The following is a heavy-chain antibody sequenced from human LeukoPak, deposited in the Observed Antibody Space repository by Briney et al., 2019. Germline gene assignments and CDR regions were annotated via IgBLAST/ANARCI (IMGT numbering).Heavy chain of an antibody. V-gene: IGHV3-15*01. CDR2: IKSKTDGGTT. CDR1: GFTFSNAW. D-gene: IGHD6-19*01. CDR3: TTPGSGWYYFDY. Sequence: GGSLRLSCAASGFTFSNAWMSWVRQAPGKGLEWVGRIKSKTDGGTTDYAAPVKGRFTIPRDDSKNTLYLQMNSLKTEDTAVYYCTTPGSGWYYFDYWGQGTLVTVSS. J-gene: IGHJ4*02.